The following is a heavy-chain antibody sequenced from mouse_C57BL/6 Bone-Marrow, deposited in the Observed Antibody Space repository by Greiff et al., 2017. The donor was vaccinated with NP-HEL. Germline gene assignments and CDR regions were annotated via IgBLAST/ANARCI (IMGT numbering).Heavy chain of an antibody. Sequence: EVKLVESGGGLVQPKGSLKLSCAASGFSFNTYAMNWVRQAPGQGLEWVARIRSKSNNYATYYADSVKDRFTISRDDSESMLYLQMNNLKTEDTAMYYGVRQRGLKYFDVWGTGTTVTVSS. CDR2: IRSKSNNYAT. CDR1: GFSFNTYA. D-gene: IGHD2-4*01. V-gene: IGHV10-1*01. CDR3: VRQRGLKYFDV. J-gene: IGHJ1*03.